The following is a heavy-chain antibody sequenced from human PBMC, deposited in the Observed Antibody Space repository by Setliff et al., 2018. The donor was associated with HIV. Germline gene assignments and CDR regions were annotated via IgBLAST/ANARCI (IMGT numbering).Heavy chain of an antibody. V-gene: IGHV4-4*07. CDR2: IDSSGTT. Sequence: PSETLSLTCTISGGSFGVYRWSWIRQSAGRGLEWIGRIDSSGTTDYKPSLKGRVAISVDTSRNQFSLRVTSVTAADTAVYFCARDRHSSGLGIYGAWGPGILVTVS. CDR3: ARDRHSSGLGIYGA. J-gene: IGHJ5*02. D-gene: IGHD3-10*01. CDR1: GGSFGVYR.